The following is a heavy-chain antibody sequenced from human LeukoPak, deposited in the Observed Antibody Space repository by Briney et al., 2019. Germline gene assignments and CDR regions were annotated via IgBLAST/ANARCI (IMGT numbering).Heavy chain of an antibody. V-gene: IGHV4-4*07. CDR1: GGSISSYY. D-gene: IGHD3-10*01. CDR2: IYTSGST. J-gene: IGHJ2*01. CDR3: ARLPYGSGSYPGYFDL. Sequence: PSETLSLTCTVSGGSISSYYWSWIRQPAGKGLEWIGRIYTSGSTNYNPSLKSRVTMSVDTSKNQFSLKLSSVTAADTAVYYCARLPYGSGSYPGYFDLWGRGTLVTVSS.